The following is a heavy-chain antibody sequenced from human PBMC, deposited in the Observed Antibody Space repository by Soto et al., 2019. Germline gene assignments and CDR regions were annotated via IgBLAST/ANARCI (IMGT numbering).Heavy chain of an antibody. CDR3: ARGLRYYDILTGYYYYGMDV. CDR2: INHSGST. D-gene: IGHD3-9*01. CDR1: GGSFSGYY. J-gene: IGHJ6*02. Sequence: PSETLSLTCAVYGGSFSGYYWSWIRQPPGKGLEWIGEINHSGSTNYNPSLKSRVTISVDTSKNQFSLKLSSVTAADTAVYYCARGLRYYDILTGYYYYGMDVWGQGTTVTVSS. V-gene: IGHV4-34*01.